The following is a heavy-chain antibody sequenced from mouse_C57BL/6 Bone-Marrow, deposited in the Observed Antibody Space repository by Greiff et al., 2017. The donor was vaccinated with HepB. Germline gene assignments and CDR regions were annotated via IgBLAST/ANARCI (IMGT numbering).Heavy chain of an antibody. CDR3: ARDDGYYSAWFAY. J-gene: IGHJ3*01. D-gene: IGHD2-3*01. CDR2: ISYDGSN. CDR1: GYSITSGYY. Sequence: EVQLQESGPGLVKPSQSLSLTCSVTGYSITSGYYWNWIRQFPGNKLEWMGYISYDGSNNYNPSLKNRISITRDTSENQFFLKLNSVTTEDTATYYCARDDGYYSAWFAYWGQGTLVTVSA. V-gene: IGHV3-6*01.